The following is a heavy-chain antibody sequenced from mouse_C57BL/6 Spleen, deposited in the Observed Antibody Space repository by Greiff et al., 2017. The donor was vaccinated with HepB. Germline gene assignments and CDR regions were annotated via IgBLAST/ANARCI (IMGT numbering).Heavy chain of an antibody. D-gene: IGHD2-2*01. V-gene: IGHV1-82*01. J-gene: IGHJ4*01. Sequence: LVESGPELVKPGASVKISCKASGYAFSSSWMNWVKQRPGKGLEWIGRIYPGDGDTNYNGKFKGKATLTADKSSSTAYMQLSSLTSEDSAVYFCARIYGYDRVYAMDYWGQGTSVTVSS. CDR2: IYPGDGDT. CDR3: ARIYGYDRVYAMDY. CDR1: GYAFSSSW.